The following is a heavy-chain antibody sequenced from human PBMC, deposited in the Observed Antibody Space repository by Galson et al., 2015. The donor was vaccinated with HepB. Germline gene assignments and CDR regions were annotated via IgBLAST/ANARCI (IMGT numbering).Heavy chain of an antibody. CDR3: TRPGYGSSWFLDYAHGVDV. V-gene: IGHV3-73*01. Sequence: LRLSCAASGFTFSGSGIHWVRQAPGKGLEWVGRIRNGANYYATAYAPSVRGRFTVSRDDLKSTAYLQMNSLTPEDTAVYYCTRPGYGSSWFLDYAHGVDVWGQGTTVIVS. J-gene: IGHJ6*02. CDR1: GFTFSGSG. CDR2: IRNGANYYAT. D-gene: IGHD3/OR15-3a*01.